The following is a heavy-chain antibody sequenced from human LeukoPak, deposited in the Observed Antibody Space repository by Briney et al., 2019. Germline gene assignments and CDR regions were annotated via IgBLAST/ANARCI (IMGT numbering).Heavy chain of an antibody. CDR3: ARTSSSGWYVDGMDV. CDR1: GGSLSSYY. D-gene: IGHD6-19*01. J-gene: IGHJ6*02. V-gene: IGHV4-59*01. Sequence: SETLSLTCTVSGGSLSSYYWSWIRQPPGKGLEWIGDIYYSGSTNYNPSLKSRVTISVDTSKNQFSLKLSSVTAADTAVYYCARTSSSGWYVDGMDVWGQGTTVTVSS. CDR2: IYYSGST.